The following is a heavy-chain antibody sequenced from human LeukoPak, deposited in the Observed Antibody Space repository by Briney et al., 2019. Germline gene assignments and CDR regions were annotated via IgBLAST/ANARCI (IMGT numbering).Heavy chain of an antibody. CDR2: ISSSSSAI. CDR1: GFTFSTYS. J-gene: IGHJ3*02. CDR3: ARDRDSSSSVGAFDI. D-gene: IGHD6-6*01. V-gene: IGHV3-48*04. Sequence: GGSLRLSCAASGFTFSTYSMNWVRQAPGKGLEWVSYISSSSSAIYYADSVKGRFTISRDNAKNSLYLQMNSLRAEDTAVYYCARDRDSSSSVGAFDIWGQGTMVTVSS.